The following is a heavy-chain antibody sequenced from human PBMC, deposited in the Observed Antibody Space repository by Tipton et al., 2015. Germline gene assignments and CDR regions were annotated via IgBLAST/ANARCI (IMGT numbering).Heavy chain of an antibody. CDR2: IYSSATT. Sequence: TLSLTCTVSGGSIRSYSWNWVRQSPGKGLEWIGYIYSSATTSYSSALRSRVTISMDTSKNQFSLNLRSVTAADTAVYFCAKTHGAYDWYLDQWGHGTLVTVSS. CDR3: AKTHGAYDWYLDQ. D-gene: IGHD5-12*01. J-gene: IGHJ4*01. CDR1: GGSIRSYS. V-gene: IGHV4-4*09.